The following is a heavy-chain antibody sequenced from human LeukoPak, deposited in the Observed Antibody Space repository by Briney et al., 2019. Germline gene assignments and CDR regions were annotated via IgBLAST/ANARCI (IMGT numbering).Heavy chain of an antibody. CDR3: AKDLEYGSGSYFSYFDY. J-gene: IGHJ4*02. Sequence: GGTLRLSCAASGFTFSSYGMSWVRQAPGKGLEWVSAISGSGGSTYYADSVKGRFTISRDNSKNTLYLQMNSLRAEDTAVHYCAKDLEYGSGSYFSYFDYWGQGTLVTVSS. CDR2: ISGSGGST. D-gene: IGHD3-10*01. V-gene: IGHV3-23*01. CDR1: GFTFSSYG.